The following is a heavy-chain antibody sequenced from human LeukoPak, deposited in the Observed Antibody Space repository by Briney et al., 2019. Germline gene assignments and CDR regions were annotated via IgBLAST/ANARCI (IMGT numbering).Heavy chain of an antibody. D-gene: IGHD2-15*01. J-gene: IGHJ4*02. CDR2: ISYDGSNK. V-gene: IGHV3-30-3*01. CDR3: ASAGWKYCSGGSCYLYLFDY. Sequence: QAGRSLRLSCAASGFTFSSYAMHWVRQAPGKGLEWVAVISYDGSNKYYADSVKGRFTISRDNSKNTLYLQMNSLRAEDTAVYYCASAGWKYCSGGSCYLYLFDYWGQGTLVTASS. CDR1: GFTFSSYA.